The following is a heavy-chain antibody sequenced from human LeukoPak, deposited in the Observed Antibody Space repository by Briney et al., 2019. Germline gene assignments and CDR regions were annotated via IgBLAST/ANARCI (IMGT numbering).Heavy chain of an antibody. D-gene: IGHD3-16*01. Sequence: GESLKISCKGSGYSFTSYWIGWVRQMPGKGLEWMGIIYPGDSDTRYSPSFQGQVTISADKSISTAYPQWSSLKASDTAMYYCAKALRGTHDAFDIWGQGTMVTVSS. CDR1: GYSFTSYW. J-gene: IGHJ3*02. CDR3: AKALRGTHDAFDI. V-gene: IGHV5-51*01. CDR2: IYPGDSDT.